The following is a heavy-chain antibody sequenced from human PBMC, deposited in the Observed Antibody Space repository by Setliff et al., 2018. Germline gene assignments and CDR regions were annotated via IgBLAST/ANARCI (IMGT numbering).Heavy chain of an antibody. J-gene: IGHJ6*03. CDR1: GFTFSSYA. V-gene: IGHV3-66*01. Sequence: GGSLRLSCAASGFTFSSYAMSWVRQAPGKGLEWVSVIYSGGSTYYADSVKGRFTISRDNSKNTLYLQMNSLRAEDTAVYYCARSGGGYDFWSGYLVSHYYYYYYMDVWGKGTTVTVSS. CDR2: IYSGGST. CDR3: ARSGGGYDFWSGYLVSHYYYYYYMDV. D-gene: IGHD3-3*01.